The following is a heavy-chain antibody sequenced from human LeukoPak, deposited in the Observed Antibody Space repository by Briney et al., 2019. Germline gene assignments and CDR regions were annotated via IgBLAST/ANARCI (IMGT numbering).Heavy chain of an antibody. D-gene: IGHD6-19*01. CDR1: GFTFSSYS. Sequence: GGSLRLSCAASGFTFSSYSMNWVRQAPGKGLEWVSSISSSSSYIYYADSVKGRFTISRDNAKNSLYLQMNSLRAEDTAVYYYAREKAWQWQFDYWGQGTLVTVSS. V-gene: IGHV3-21*01. J-gene: IGHJ4*02. CDR3: AREKAWQWQFDY. CDR2: ISSSSSYI.